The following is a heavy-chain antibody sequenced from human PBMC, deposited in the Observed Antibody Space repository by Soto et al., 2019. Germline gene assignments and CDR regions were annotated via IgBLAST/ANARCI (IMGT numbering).Heavy chain of an antibody. CDR1: GFTFSRFG. CDR3: AKDGCPGGICYVRDHWFDP. J-gene: IGHJ5*02. D-gene: IGHD2-8*02. CDR2: ISYDGGNK. Sequence: PGGSLRLSCAASGFTFSRFGMHWVRQAPGKGLEWVALISYDGGNKYYGDSATGRFTITRDNSKNTVFLQMNSLREEDTAVYYCAKDGCPGGICYVRDHWFDPWGQGAQVTVSS. V-gene: IGHV3-30*18.